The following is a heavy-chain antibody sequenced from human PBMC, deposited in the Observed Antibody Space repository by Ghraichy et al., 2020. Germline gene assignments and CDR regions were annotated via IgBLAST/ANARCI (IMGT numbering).Heavy chain of an antibody. V-gene: IGHV4-31*03. CDR2: IYYSGST. J-gene: IGHJ6*02. Sequence: SETLSLTCTVSGGSISSGGYYWSWIRQHPGKGLEWIGYIYYSGSTYYNPSLKSRVTISVDTSKNQFSLKLSSVTAADTAVYYCARAGTTLYYYYYGMDVWGQGTTVTVSS. CDR1: GGSISSGGYY. CDR3: ARAGTTLYYYYYGMDV. D-gene: IGHD4-11*01.